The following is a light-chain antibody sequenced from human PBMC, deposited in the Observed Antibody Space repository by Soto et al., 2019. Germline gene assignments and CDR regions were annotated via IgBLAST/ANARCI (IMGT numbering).Light chain of an antibody. V-gene: IGLV2-14*01. J-gene: IGLJ3*02. CDR2: DVS. Sequence: QSVLTQPASVSGSPGQSITISCTGTSSDLGGYNYVSWYQQHPGKAPKLIIYDVSNRPSGVSNRFSGSKSGNTASLTISGLQAEDEADYYCSSYTRSSTWVFGGGTKLTVL. CDR3: SSYTRSSTWV. CDR1: SSDLGGYNY.